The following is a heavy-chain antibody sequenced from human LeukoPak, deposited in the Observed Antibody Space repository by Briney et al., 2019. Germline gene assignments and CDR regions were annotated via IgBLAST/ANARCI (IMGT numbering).Heavy chain of an antibody. CDR1: GGSISSGGYY. J-gene: IGHJ4*02. V-gene: IGHV4-30-2*01. CDR2: IYHSGST. D-gene: IGHD3-3*01. Sequence: PSETLSLTCTVSGGSISSGGYYWSWIRQPPGKGLEWIGYIYHSGSTYYNPSLKSRVTISVDRSKNQFSLKLSSVTAADTAVYYCARGGYDFWSGYASGEWGQGTLVTVSS. CDR3: ARGGYDFWSGYASGE.